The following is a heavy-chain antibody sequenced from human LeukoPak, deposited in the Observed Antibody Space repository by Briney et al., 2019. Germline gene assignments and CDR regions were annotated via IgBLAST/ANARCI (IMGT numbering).Heavy chain of an antibody. V-gene: IGHV3-21*01. Sequence: GGSLRLSCAVSGFTFSSYSMNWVRQAPGKGLEWVAYISIGTSFIYYADSVKGRFTISRDNAKNLVYLQLNGLRPEDTAIYYCARGDPIYDFWSGGDYWGQGSLVTVSS. CDR1: GFTFSSYS. CDR3: ARGDPIYDFWSGGDY. CDR2: ISIGTSFI. J-gene: IGHJ4*02. D-gene: IGHD3-3*01.